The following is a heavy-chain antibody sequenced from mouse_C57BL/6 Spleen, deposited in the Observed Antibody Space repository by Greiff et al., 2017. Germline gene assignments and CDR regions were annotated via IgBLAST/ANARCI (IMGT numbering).Heavy chain of an antibody. V-gene: IGHV5-17*01. Sequence: EVKLVASGGGLVKPGGSLKLSCAASGFTFSDYGMHWVRQAPEKGLEWVAYISSGSSTIYYADTVTGRFTISRDNAKNTLFLQMTSLRSEDTAMYYCARGGLLDYWGQGTTLTVSS. CDR3: ARGGLLDY. J-gene: IGHJ2*01. CDR1: GFTFSDYG. CDR2: ISSGSSTI. D-gene: IGHD2-4*01.